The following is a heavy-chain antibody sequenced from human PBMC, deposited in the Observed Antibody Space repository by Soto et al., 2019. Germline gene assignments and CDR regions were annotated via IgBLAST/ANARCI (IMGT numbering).Heavy chain of an antibody. J-gene: IGHJ6*02. V-gene: IGHV1-18*01. D-gene: IGHD6-13*01. CDR2: ISAYNGNT. CDR3: ARDIAAAGSPDYYYGMDV. Sequence: ASVKVSCKASGYTFTSYGISWVRQAPGQGLEWMGWISAYNGNTNYAQKLQGRVTMTADTSTSTAYMELRSLRSDDTAVYYCARDIAAAGSPDYYYGMDVWGQGTTVTVSS. CDR1: GYTFTSYG.